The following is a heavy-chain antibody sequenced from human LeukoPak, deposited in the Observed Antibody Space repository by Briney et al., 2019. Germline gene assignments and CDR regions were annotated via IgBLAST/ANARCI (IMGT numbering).Heavy chain of an antibody. J-gene: IGHJ4*02. Sequence: ASVKVSCKASGYTFTGYYMHWVRQAPGQGLEWMGWINPNSGGTNYAQKFQGRVTMTSDTSISTAYMELSRLRSDDTAVYYCARAGITIFGVVIKGFDYWGQGTLVTVSS. CDR2: INPNSGGT. CDR1: GYTFTGYY. D-gene: IGHD3-3*01. CDR3: ARAGITIFGVVIKGFDY. V-gene: IGHV1-2*02.